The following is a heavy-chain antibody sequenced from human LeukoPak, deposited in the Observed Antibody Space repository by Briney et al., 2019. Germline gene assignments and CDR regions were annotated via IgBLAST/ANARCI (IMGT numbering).Heavy chain of an antibody. CDR3: ARLNDDFWSGYTIDY. J-gene: IGHJ4*02. Sequence: SETLSLTCTVSGDSISSYYWSWIRQPPGKGLEWIGYIYYSGSTNYNPSLKSRVTISVDTSKNQFSLKLSSVTAADTAVYYCARLNDDFWSGYTIDYWGQGTLVTVSS. CDR2: IYYSGST. V-gene: IGHV4-59*01. D-gene: IGHD3-3*01. CDR1: GDSISSYY.